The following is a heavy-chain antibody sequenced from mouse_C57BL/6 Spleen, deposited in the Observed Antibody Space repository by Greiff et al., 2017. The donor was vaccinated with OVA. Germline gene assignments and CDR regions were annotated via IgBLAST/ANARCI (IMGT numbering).Heavy chain of an antibody. CDR3: ARNDGYSYAMDD. Sequence: EVKLMESGGGLVKPGGSLTLSCAASGFTFSDYGMHWVRQAPEKGLAWVASISSGTSPIYYADTVKGRFTISRDNAKNTLYLQMTSLRSEDTAMYYCARNDGYSYAMDDWGQGTSGTVSS. D-gene: IGHD2-3*01. V-gene: IGHV5-17*01. J-gene: IGHJ4*01. CDR2: ISSGTSPI. CDR1: GFTFSDYG.